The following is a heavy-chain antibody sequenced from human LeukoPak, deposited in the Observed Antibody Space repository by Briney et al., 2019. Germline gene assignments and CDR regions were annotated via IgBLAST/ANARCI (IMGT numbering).Heavy chain of an antibody. V-gene: IGHV3-23*01. J-gene: IGHJ2*01. Sequence: GGSLRLSCAASGFTFSSYAMSWVRQAPGKGLEWVSAISGSGGSTYYADSVKGRFTISRDNSKNTLYLQMNSLRAEDTAVYYCAKDYYDSSGYYLLGYFDLWGRGTLVTVSS. D-gene: IGHD3-22*01. CDR2: ISGSGGST. CDR1: GFTFSSYA. CDR3: AKDYYDSSGYYLLGYFDL.